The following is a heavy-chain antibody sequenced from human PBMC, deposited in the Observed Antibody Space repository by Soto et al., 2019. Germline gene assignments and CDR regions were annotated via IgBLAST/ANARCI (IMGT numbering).Heavy chain of an antibody. CDR1: GGSFSGYY. V-gene: IGHV4-34*01. J-gene: IGHJ4*02. CDR2: INHSGST. D-gene: IGHD2-8*02. CDR3: ARDKITGLFDY. Sequence: QVQLQQWGAGLLKPSETLSLTCAVHGGSFSGYYWTRIRQPPGTGLEWIGEINHSGSTNYNPSLKSRVTISVDTSKNQFSLKLTSVTAADTAVYYCARDKITGLFDYWGQGTLVTVSS.